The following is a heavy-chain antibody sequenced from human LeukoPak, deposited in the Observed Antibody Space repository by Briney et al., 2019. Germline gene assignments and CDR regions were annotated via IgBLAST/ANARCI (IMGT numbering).Heavy chain of an antibody. CDR2: INTNSGSI. CDR1: GFTFSNYA. Sequence: GGTLRLSCAASGFTFSNYAMSWVRQAPGKGPEWVSAINTNSGSIYYTDSVKGRFTTSRDNSKNTLYFQMNGLRPEDTAVYSCAKQSPCGGRFGVDDDWGRGTLVTVSS. J-gene: IGHJ4*02. V-gene: IGHV3-23*01. D-gene: IGHD2-21*01. CDR3: AKQSPCGGRFGVDDD.